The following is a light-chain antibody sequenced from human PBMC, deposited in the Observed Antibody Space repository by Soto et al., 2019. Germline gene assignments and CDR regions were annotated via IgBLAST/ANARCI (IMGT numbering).Light chain of an antibody. CDR1: SSDVGGYSF. J-gene: IGLJ1*01. V-gene: IGLV2-14*01. Sequence: QSVLTQPASVSGSPGQSITISCTGTSSDVGGYSFVSWYQQHPGRAPKLIIYDVTNRPSGVSTRFSGSKSGNTASLTISGLQAEDEADYYCTSYRSSSTPFVLGTGTKLTVL. CDR3: TSYRSSSTPFV. CDR2: DVT.